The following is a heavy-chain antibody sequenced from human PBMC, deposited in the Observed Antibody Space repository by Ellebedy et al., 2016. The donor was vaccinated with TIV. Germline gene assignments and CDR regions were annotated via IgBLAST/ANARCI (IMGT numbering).Heavy chain of an antibody. CDR1: GFTFSSYA. J-gene: IGHJ4*02. CDR2: ISGSGGNT. Sequence: PGGSLRLSCAASGFTFSSYAMSWVRQAPGEGLEWVSIISGSGGNTYYADSVKGRFTISRDNSKNTLYLQMNSLRAEDTAVYYCARDPREWLVRGYLDCWGQGTLVTVSS. V-gene: IGHV3-23*01. CDR3: ARDPREWLVRGYLDC. D-gene: IGHD6-19*01.